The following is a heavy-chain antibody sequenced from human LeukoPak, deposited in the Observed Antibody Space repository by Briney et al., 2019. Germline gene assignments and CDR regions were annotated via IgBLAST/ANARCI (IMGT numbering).Heavy chain of an antibody. J-gene: IGHJ5*02. Sequence: SETLSLTCTVSGGSISSGGYYWSWIRQHPGKGLEWIGYIYYSGSTYYNPSLKSRVTISVDTSKNQFSLKLSSVTAADTAVYYCASWRRPIVLVPAAIKAFDPWGQGTLVTVSS. D-gene: IGHD2-2*01. CDR1: GGSISSGGYY. V-gene: IGHV4-31*03. CDR2: IYYSGST. CDR3: ASWRRPIVLVPAAIKAFDP.